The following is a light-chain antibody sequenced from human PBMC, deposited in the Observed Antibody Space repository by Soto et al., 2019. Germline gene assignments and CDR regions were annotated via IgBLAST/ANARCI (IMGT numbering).Light chain of an antibody. CDR2: DAS. CDR1: QSISSW. CDR3: KQYNSYPLT. V-gene: IGKV1-5*01. Sequence: DIQMPQSPSTLSATAGDSVTITCRASQSISSWLAWYQHKPGKAPKLLIYDASNLDSGVPSRFSGSGSGTEFSLTISNLQPDDFATYYCKQYNSYPLTVGGGTKVDIK. J-gene: IGKJ4*01.